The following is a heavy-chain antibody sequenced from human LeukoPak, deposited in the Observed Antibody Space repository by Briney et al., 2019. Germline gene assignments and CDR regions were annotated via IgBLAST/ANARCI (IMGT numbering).Heavy chain of an antibody. CDR2: IYSGGNT. CDR1: GFTVSSNY. D-gene: IGHD3-3*02. V-gene: IGHV3-53*05. Sequence: GGSLTLSCAASGFTVSSNYMSWVRQAPGKGRESVSVIYSGGNTYYPHSVKGRFTISRDNSKNTLYLQMNSLRTEDTAVYYCAREISRTGAFDIWGQGTIVTVSS. CDR3: AREISRTGAFDI. J-gene: IGHJ3*02.